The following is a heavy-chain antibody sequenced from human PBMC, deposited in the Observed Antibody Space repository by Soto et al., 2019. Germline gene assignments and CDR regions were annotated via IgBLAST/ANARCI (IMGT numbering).Heavy chain of an antibody. CDR1: GFTFSSYS. CDR2: ISSSSSTI. Sequence: EVQLVESGGGLVQPGGSLRLSCAASGFTFSSYSMNWVRQAPGKGLEWVSYISSSSSTIYYADSVKGRFTSSRDNAKKSLYLQMNSLRAEDTAVYYCARGYGWGGGAAAGTRAYCGQGTLVTVSS. CDR3: ARGYGWGGGAAAGTRAY. D-gene: IGHD6-13*01. V-gene: IGHV3-48*01. J-gene: IGHJ4*02.